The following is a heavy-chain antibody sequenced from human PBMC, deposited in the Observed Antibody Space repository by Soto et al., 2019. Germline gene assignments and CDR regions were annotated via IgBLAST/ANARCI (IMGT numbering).Heavy chain of an antibody. V-gene: IGHV3-23*01. CDR3: AKGLTDESGKYYGLYYFDS. Sequence: GGSLRLSCAACGFTFSTYAMIWVRQAPGKGLEWVSTIGGTGDSTFNADSVKGRFTISRDNSKDTLFLQMKSLRAEDTAVYFCAKGLTDESGKYYGLYYFDSWGQGTLVTVSS. J-gene: IGHJ4*02. D-gene: IGHD1-26*01. CDR1: GFTFSTYA. CDR2: IGGTGDST.